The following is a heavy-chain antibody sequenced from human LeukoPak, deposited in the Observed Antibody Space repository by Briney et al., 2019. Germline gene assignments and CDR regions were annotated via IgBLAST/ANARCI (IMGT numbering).Heavy chain of an antibody. D-gene: IGHD5-12*01. J-gene: IGHJ4*02. CDR3: ARGPSVAAHLDY. Sequence: SGTLSLTCAVSGGSISSNNWWSWVRQPPGKGLEWIGEIYHHGATNYNPSLKSRVTLSVDKSKNQFSLELSSVTAADTAVYYCARGPSVAAHLDYWGQGTPVTVSS. V-gene: IGHV4-4*02. CDR1: GGSISSNNW. CDR2: IYHHGAT.